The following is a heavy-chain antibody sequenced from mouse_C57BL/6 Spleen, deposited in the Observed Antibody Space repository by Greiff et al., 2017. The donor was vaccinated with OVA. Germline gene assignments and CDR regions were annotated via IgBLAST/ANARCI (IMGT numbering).Heavy chain of an antibody. V-gene: IGHV5-9-1*02. CDR1: GFTFSSYA. CDR3: TRDLYYGSSYDWYFDV. Sequence: EVNVVESGEGLVKPGGSLKLSCAASGFTFSSYAMSWVRQTPEKRLEWVGYISSGGDYIYYADTVKGRFTISIDNARNTLYLQMSSLKSEDTAMYYCTRDLYYGSSYDWYFDVWGTGTTVTVSS. J-gene: IGHJ1*03. D-gene: IGHD1-1*01. CDR2: ISSGGDYI.